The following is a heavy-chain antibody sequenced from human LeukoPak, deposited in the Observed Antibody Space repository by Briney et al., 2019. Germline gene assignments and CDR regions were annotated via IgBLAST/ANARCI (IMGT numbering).Heavy chain of an antibody. J-gene: IGHJ4*02. V-gene: IGHV1-2*02. CDR1: GYTFTSYG. Sequence: ASVKVSCKASGYTFTSYGISWVRQAPGQGLEWMGWINPNSGGTNYAQKFQGRVTMTRDTSISTAYMELSRLRSDDTAVYYCARALFPGATTSAIDYWGQGTLVTVSS. D-gene: IGHD1-26*01. CDR3: ARALFPGATTSAIDY. CDR2: INPNSGGT.